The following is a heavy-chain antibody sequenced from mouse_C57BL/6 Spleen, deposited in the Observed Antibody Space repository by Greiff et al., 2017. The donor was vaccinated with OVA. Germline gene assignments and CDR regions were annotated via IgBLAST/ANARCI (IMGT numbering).Heavy chain of an antibody. Sequence: EVKVVESGGGLVKPGGSLKLSCAASGFTFSDYGMHWVRQAPEKGLEWVAYISSGSSTIYYADTVKGRFTISRDNAKNTLFLQMTSLRSEDTAMYYCARGPTGFFDYWGQGTTLTVSS. V-gene: IGHV5-17*01. CDR1: GFTFSDYG. J-gene: IGHJ2*01. CDR3: ARGPTGFFDY. CDR2: ISSGSSTI. D-gene: IGHD4-1*02.